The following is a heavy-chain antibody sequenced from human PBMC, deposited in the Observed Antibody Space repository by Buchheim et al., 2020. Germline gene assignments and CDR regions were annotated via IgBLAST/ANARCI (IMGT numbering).Heavy chain of an antibody. CDR3: ARYCSTDNCYGWFDP. D-gene: IGHD2-2*01. Sequence: QLQLQESGSGLVKPSQTLSLTCGVSGGSISSGPYSWSWIRQPPGKGLEWIGYIYQSGDTYYNPALRSRVTMSVDTSKNQFSLNLNSVTAADTAVYYCARYCSTDNCYGWFDPWGQGTL. J-gene: IGHJ5*02. V-gene: IGHV4-30-2*01. CDR1: GGSISSGPYS. CDR2: IYQSGDT.